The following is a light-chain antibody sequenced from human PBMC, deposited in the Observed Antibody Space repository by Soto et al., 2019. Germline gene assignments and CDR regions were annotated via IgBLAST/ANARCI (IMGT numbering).Light chain of an antibody. Sequence: QSALTQPPSASGSPGQSVTISCTGTSSDVGGYNYVSWYQQHPGKAPKLMIYEVSTRPSGVPDRFSGSKSGNTASLTVSGLQAEDEADYYCSSYAGSNKYVVVGGGTKLTVL. CDR3: SSYAGSNKYVV. J-gene: IGLJ2*01. V-gene: IGLV2-8*01. CDR2: EVS. CDR1: SSDVGGYNY.